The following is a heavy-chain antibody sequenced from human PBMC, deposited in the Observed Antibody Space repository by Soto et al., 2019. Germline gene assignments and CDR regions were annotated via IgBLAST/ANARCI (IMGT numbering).Heavy chain of an antibody. CDR3: ARAGLWYQLPDYYYYMDV. J-gene: IGHJ6*03. CDR2: IKQDGSEK. CDR1: GFTFSSYW. Sequence: GGSLRLSCAASGFTFSSYWMSWVRQAPGKGLEWVANIKQDGSEKYYVDSVKGRFTISRDNAKNSLYLQMNSLRAEDTAVYYCARAGLWYQLPDYYYYMDVWGKGTTVTVSS. D-gene: IGHD2-2*01. V-gene: IGHV3-7*01.